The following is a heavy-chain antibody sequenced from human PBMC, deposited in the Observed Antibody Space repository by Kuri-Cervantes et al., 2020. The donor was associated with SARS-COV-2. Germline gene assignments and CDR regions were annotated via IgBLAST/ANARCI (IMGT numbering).Heavy chain of an antibody. V-gene: IGHV2-70*01. D-gene: IGHD6-19*01. Sequence: SGPTLVKPTQTLTLTYTFSGFSLTPTGRCVSWIRQPPGRALEWLAFIDWDDNKYYSTSLETRLTISNKTSKNQVILTMRNMDPADTATYYCARHSSGSYCDYWGQGTPVTVSS. CDR1: GFSLTPTGRC. J-gene: IGHJ4*02. CDR2: IDWDDNK. CDR3: ARHSSGSYCDY.